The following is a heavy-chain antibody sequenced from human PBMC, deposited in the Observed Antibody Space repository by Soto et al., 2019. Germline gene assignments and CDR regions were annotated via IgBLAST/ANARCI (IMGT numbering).Heavy chain of an antibody. CDR3: ARVKSLGYCSGGSCYCFDY. Sequence: ASVQVACKASGYTLPSYGISWVRQAPGQGLEWMGWISAYNGNTNYAQKLQGRVTMTTDTSTSTAYMELRSLRSDDLAVYYCARVKSLGYCSGGSCYCFDYWGQ. CDR2: ISAYNGNT. V-gene: IGHV1-18*03. CDR1: GYTLPSYG. J-gene: IGHJ4*02. D-gene: IGHD2-15*01.